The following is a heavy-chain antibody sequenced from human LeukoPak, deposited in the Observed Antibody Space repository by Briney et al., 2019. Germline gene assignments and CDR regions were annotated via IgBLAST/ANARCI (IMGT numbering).Heavy chain of an antibody. CDR3: ARGSTVTTY. CDR2: INHSGST. Sequence: PSETLSLTCAVYGGSFSGYYWSWIRQSPGKGLEWIGEINHSGSTNYNPSLKSRVTISVDTSKNQFSLKLSSVTAADTAVYYCARGSTVTTYWGQGTLVTVSS. J-gene: IGHJ4*02. CDR1: GGSFSGYY. V-gene: IGHV4-34*01. D-gene: IGHD4-17*01.